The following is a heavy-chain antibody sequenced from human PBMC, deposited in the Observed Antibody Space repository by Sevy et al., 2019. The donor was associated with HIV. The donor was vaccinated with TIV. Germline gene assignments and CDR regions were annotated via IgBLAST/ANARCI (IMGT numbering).Heavy chain of an antibody. CDR2: ISGSGGST. CDR1: GFTFSSYA. J-gene: IGHJ6*03. D-gene: IGHD6-19*01. Sequence: GGSLRLSCAASGFTFSSYAMSWVRQAPGKGLEWVSAISGSGGSTYYADSVKGRFTISGDNSKNTLYLQMNSLRAEDTAVYYCAKADAWAGTRDYYYYYMDVWGKGTTVTVSS. V-gene: IGHV3-23*01. CDR3: AKADAWAGTRDYYYYYMDV.